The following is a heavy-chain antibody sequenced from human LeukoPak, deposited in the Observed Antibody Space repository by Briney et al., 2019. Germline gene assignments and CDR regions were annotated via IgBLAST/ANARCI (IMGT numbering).Heavy chain of an antibody. CDR3: AKNRGGYNFEY. J-gene: IGHJ4*02. CDR1: GFTFSNYP. D-gene: IGHD3-22*01. CDR2: ISDSGSST. V-gene: IGHV3-23*01. Sequence: GGSLRLSCAAPGFTFSNYPMSWVRQAPGKGLEWVSSISDSGSSTNYGDSVKGRFTVSRDNSKNMVYLQLNSLRPEDTAIYYCAKNRGGYNFEYWGQGILVTVSS.